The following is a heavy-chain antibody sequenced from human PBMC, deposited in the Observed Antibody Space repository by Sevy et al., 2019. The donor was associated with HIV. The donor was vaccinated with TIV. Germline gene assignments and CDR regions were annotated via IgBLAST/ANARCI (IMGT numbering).Heavy chain of an antibody. CDR3: ARVGNYGDSGDAFDI. D-gene: IGHD4-17*01. Sequence: GGSLRLSCAASGFAFSSYTVHWVRQAPDKGLEWVALISYDESIEYYADSVRGRFTISRDTSESTLYLQMSSLRAEDTAVYYCARVGNYGDSGDAFDIWGQGTLVTVSS. CDR2: ISYDESIE. J-gene: IGHJ3*02. V-gene: IGHV3-30*14. CDR1: GFAFSSYT.